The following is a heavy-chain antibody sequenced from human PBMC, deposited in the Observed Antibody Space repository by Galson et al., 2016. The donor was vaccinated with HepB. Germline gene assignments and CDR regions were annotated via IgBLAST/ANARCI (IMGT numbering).Heavy chain of an antibody. Sequence: SVKVSCKASGYTFTLYGISWVRQAPGQGLEWMGGITPIFGTANYAQKFRGRVTITADESTSTAYMELSSLRSEDTAVYYCARPRSRGAVGTGSYFDYWGQGTLVTVSS. CDR3: ARPRSRGAVGTGSYFDY. CDR1: GYTFTLYG. J-gene: IGHJ4*02. CDR2: ITPIFGTA. V-gene: IGHV1-69*13. D-gene: IGHD6-13*01.